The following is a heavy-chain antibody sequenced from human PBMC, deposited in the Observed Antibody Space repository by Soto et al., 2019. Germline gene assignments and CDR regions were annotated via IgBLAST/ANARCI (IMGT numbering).Heavy chain of an antibody. J-gene: IGHJ6*02. D-gene: IGHD5-12*01. CDR2: IYHSGST. CDR3: AGEDGSGSEIYYSYYYGMDV. CDR1: GGSISSGGYS. V-gene: IGHV4-30-2*02. Sequence: PSETLSLTCAVSGGSISSGGYSWSWIRQPPGKGLEWIGYIYHSGSTYYNPSLKSRVTISVDRSKNQFALKLSSVTAADSAVYYCAGEDGSGSEIYYSYYYGMDVWGQGTTVTVSS.